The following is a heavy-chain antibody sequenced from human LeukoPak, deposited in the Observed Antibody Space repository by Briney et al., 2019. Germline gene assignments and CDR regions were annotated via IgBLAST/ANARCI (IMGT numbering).Heavy chain of an antibody. CDR3: ARVAYYYDSAGLYLNYFYGMDV. CDR2: IYSGGST. D-gene: IGHD3-22*01. J-gene: IGHJ6*02. V-gene: IGHV3-53*01. Sequence: GGSLRLSCAASGFTVNNNYMSWVRQAPGKGLEWVSIIYSGGSTYYADSVKGRFTISRDSSQNTLYLQMNNVRADDTAVYYCARVAYYYDSAGLYLNYFYGMDVWGQGTTVTVSS. CDR1: GFTVNNNY.